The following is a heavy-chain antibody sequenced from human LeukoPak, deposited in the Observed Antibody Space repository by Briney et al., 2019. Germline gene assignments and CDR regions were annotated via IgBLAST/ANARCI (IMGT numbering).Heavy chain of an antibody. J-gene: IGHJ6*03. Sequence: SETLSLTCTVSGGSISSGGYYWSWIRQPPGKGLEWIGYIYHSGSTYYNPSLKSRVTISVDRSKNQFSLKLSSVTAADTAVYYCARHGDGYNYYYYYYMDVWGKGTTVTVSS. CDR3: ARHGDGYNYYYYYYMDV. CDR1: GGSISSGGYY. CDR2: IYHSGST. D-gene: IGHD5-24*01. V-gene: IGHV4-30-2*01.